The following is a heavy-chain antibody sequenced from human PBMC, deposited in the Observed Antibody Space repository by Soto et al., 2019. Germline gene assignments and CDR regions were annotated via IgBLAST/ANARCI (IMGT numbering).Heavy chain of an antibody. V-gene: IGHV1-18*04. CDR3: ARDRTAASRYFDWPRYGMDV. D-gene: IGHD3-9*01. Sequence: ASVKVSCKASGYTFTSYGISWVRQAPGQGLEWMGWISAYNGNTNYAQKLQGRFTITTDTSTSTAYMERRSLRSDDTAVYYCARDRTAASRYFDWPRYGMDVWGQGTTVTVSS. CDR2: ISAYNGNT. CDR1: GYTFTSYG. J-gene: IGHJ6*02.